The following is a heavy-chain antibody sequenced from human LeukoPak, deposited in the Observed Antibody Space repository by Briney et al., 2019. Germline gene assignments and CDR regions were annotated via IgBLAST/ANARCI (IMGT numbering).Heavy chain of an antibody. CDR3: ARIGYSSSWYQYYFDY. V-gene: IGHV4-34*01. Sequence: SETLSLTCAVYTGSFSGYSWTWIRQSPGKGLEWIGEIDHSGTSKYNPSLKSRVTISVDTSKNQFSLKLSSVTAADTAVYYCARIGYSSSWYQYYFDYWGQGTLVTVSS. D-gene: IGHD6-13*01. J-gene: IGHJ4*02. CDR2: IDHSGTS. CDR1: TGSFSGYS.